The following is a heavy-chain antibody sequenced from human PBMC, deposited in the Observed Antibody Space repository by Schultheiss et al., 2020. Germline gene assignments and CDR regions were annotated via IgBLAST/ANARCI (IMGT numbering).Heavy chain of an antibody. CDR1: GFTFSSYG. CDR3: AKDPWILLWDAVDI. CDR2: ISYDGSNK. Sequence: GESLKISCAASGFTFSSYGMHWVRQAPGKGLEWVAVISYDGSNKYYADSVKGRFTISRDNSKNTLYLQMNSLRAEDTAVYYCAKDPWILLWDAVDIWGQGTLVTVSS. V-gene: IGHV3-30*18. J-gene: IGHJ3*02. D-gene: IGHD5-18*01.